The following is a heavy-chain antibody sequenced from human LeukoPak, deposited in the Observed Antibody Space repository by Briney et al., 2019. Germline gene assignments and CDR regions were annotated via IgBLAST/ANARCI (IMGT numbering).Heavy chain of an antibody. CDR2: IYTSGST. CDR3: ARETTGLARYFDY. CDR1: GGSISSSSYY. J-gene: IGHJ4*02. Sequence: PSETLSLTCTVSGGSISSSSYYWGWIRQPAGKGLEWIGRIYTSGSTNYNPSLKSRVTMSVDTSKNQFSLNLSSVTAADTAFYYCARETTGLARYFDYWGQGTLVTVSS. V-gene: IGHV4-61*02. D-gene: IGHD4-17*01.